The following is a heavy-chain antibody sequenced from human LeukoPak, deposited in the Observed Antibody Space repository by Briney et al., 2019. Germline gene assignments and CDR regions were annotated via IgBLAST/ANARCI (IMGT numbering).Heavy chain of an antibody. J-gene: IGHJ4*02. D-gene: IGHD3-10*01. V-gene: IGHV3-66*02. CDR2: IYSGGST. Sequence: GGSLRLSCAASGFTVSSNYMSWVRQAPGKGLEWVSVIYSGGSTYYADSVKGRFTISRDNSKNTLYLQMNSLRAEDTAVYYCARDGGYGSGLFDYWGQGTLVTVSS. CDR1: GFTVSSNY. CDR3: ARDGGYGSGLFDY.